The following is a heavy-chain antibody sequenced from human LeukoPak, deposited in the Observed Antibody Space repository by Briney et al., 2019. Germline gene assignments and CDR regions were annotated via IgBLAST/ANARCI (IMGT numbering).Heavy chain of an antibody. CDR2: ISGSGGST. D-gene: IGHD6-19*01. V-gene: IGHV3-23*01. CDR3: AKVAGKDLVDYYYYYYYMDV. J-gene: IGHJ6*03. Sequence: GGSLRLSCAASGFTFSSYGMSWVRQAPGKGLEWVSAISGSGGSTYYADSVKGRFTISRDNSKNTLYLQMNSLRAEDTAVYYCAKVAGKDLVDYYYYYYYMDVWGKGTTVTISS. CDR1: GFTFSSYG.